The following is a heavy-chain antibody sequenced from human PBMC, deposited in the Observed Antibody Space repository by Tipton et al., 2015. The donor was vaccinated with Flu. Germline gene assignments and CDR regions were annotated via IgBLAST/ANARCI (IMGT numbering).Heavy chain of an antibody. Sequence: QSGPEVKKPGSSVKVSCKASGYTFTSYDINWVRQATGQGLEWMGWMNPNSGNTGYAQKFQGRVTMTRNTSISTAYMELSGLRSEDTAVYYCASPVSADLMVYAIYAFDIWGQGTMVTVSS. V-gene: IGHV1-8*01. J-gene: IGHJ3*02. CDR3: ASPVSADLMVYAIYAFDI. CDR1: GYTFTSYD. D-gene: IGHD2-8*01. CDR2: MNPNSGNT.